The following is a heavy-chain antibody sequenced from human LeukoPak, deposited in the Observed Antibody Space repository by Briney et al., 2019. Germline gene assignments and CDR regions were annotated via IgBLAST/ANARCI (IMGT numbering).Heavy chain of an antibody. D-gene: IGHD5-12*01. CDR3: ARERIGYGGLGPLYYFDY. Sequence: SETLSLTCTVSGGSISSYYRSWIRQPPGKGLEWIGEINHSGSTNYNPSLKSRVTISVDTSKNQFSLKLSSVTAADTAVYYCARERIGYGGLGPLYYFDYWGQGTLVTVSS. CDR1: GGSISSYY. CDR2: INHSGST. V-gene: IGHV4-34*01. J-gene: IGHJ4*02.